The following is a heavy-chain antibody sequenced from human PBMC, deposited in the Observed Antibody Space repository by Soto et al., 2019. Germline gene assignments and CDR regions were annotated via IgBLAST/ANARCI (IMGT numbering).Heavy chain of an antibody. CDR2: ISAYNGNA. J-gene: IGHJ6*02. CDR3: AISIHSRILSVLTSSSSHGMDV. CDR1: GYTFTSYG. Sequence: GASVKVSCKASGYTFTSYGISWVRQAPGQGLEWMGWISAYNGNANYAQKLQGRVTMTTDTSTSTAYMELRSLRSDDTAVYHCAISIHSRILSVLTSSSSHGMDVWGQGTTVTVSS. D-gene: IGHD6-6*01. V-gene: IGHV1-18*04.